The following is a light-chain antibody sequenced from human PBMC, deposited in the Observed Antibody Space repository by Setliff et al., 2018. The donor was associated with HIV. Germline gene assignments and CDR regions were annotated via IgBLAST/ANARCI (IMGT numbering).Light chain of an antibody. V-gene: IGLV2-11*01. Sequence: SVLTQPASVSGSPGQSITISCTGASSDVGGYNYVSWYQHHPGKAPKLIIYDVTRRPSGVPDRFSGSKSGNTASLTISGLQAEDEADYYCCSYAGSYTYIFGTGTKVTVL. J-gene: IGLJ1*01. CDR1: SSDVGGYNY. CDR2: DVT. CDR3: CSYAGSYTYI.